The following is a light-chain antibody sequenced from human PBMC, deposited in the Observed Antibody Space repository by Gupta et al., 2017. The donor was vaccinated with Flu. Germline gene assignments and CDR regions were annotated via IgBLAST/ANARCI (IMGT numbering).Light chain of an antibody. CDR3: QSEEDSRSDWV. J-gene: IGLJ3*02. CDR2: DKN. CDR1: MCYIGGGYD. Sequence: SSRSGRMCYIGGGYDVHWYHQQSGPAPKLLIFDKNKRFAGVPARFSGSKYVTSATLAITGVQAEDEADYYCQSEEDSRSDWVFGGGTRLTVL. V-gene: IGLV1-40*01.